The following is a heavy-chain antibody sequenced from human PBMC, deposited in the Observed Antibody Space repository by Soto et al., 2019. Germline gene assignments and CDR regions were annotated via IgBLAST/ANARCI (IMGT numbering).Heavy chain of an antibody. J-gene: IGHJ5*02. V-gene: IGHV1-18*01. CDR2: ISTYSGDT. CDR1: GYTFFTYD. Sequence: QVHLVQSGVEVKNPGASVRVSCKASGYTFFTYDISWVRQAPGQGLEWMGWISTYSGDTKYAQKFQGRVTMTTDTSTTTAYLELSSRRSDDTAVDYCARHHCPTTSESWFDTGGQGTLVTVSS. D-gene: IGHD5-12*01. CDR3: ARHHCPTTSESWFDT.